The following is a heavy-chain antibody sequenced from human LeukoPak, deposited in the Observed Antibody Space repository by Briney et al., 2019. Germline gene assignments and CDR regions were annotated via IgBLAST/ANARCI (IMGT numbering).Heavy chain of an antibody. CDR1: GFTFSTYA. Sequence: PGGSLTLSCAASGFTFSTYAMGWVRQAPGKGPEWISYISSSGRSIYYADSVKGRFTISRDNAKNSVYLQMNSLRVEDTAIYYCAKEDIAGNGFPFDSWGQGTMVTVSS. J-gene: IGHJ4*02. CDR3: AKEDIAGNGFPFDS. CDR2: ISSSGRSI. V-gene: IGHV3-48*03. D-gene: IGHD5-12*01.